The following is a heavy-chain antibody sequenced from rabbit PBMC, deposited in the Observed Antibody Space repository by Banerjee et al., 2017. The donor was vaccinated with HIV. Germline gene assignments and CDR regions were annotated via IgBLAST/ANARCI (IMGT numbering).Heavy chain of an antibody. D-gene: IGHD8-1*01. V-gene: IGHV1S40*01. CDR3: ARDAGSGPYIDGYFNL. CDR2: INIVTGKS. CDR1: GFSLNDKDV. Sequence: QSLEESGGDLVKPGASLTLTCTASGFSLNDKDVMCWVRQAPGKGLEWIACINIVTGKSVYASWAKGRFTISKTSSTTVTLQMTSLTVADTATYFCARDAGSGPYIDGYFNLWGQGTLVTVS. J-gene: IGHJ4*01.